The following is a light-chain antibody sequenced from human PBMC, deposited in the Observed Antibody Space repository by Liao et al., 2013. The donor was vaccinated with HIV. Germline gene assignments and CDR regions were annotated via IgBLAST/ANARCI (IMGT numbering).Light chain of an antibody. J-gene: IGLJ3*02. CDR2: YDR. V-gene: IGLV3-21*01. CDR1: NIGIKN. Sequence: SYVLTQPPSVSVAPGKTARITCGGNNIGIKNVHWYQQKPGQAPVLLIYYDRARPSGIPERFSGSNSANTATLTISRVEAGDEADYYCQVWGTTTDHWVFGGGTKLTVL. CDR3: QVWGTTTDHWV.